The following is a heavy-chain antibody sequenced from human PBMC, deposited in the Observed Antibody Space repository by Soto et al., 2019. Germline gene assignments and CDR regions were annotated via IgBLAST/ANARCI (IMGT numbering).Heavy chain of an antibody. Sequence: SETLSLTCAVYGGSFSGYYWSWTRQPPGKGLEWIGEINHSGSTNYNPSLKSRVTISVDTSKNQFSLKLSSVTAADTAVYYCARFRSGAWLQFYYYYGMDVWGQGTTVTVSS. CDR1: GGSFSGYY. CDR3: ARFRSGAWLQFYYYYGMDV. CDR2: INHSGST. D-gene: IGHD3-3*01. J-gene: IGHJ6*02. V-gene: IGHV4-34*01.